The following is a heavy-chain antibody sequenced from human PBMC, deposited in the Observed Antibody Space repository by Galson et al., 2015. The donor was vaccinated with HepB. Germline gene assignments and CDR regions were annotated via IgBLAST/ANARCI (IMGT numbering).Heavy chain of an antibody. D-gene: IGHD2-2*01. CDR1: GFTFSNAW. J-gene: IGHJ3*02. V-gene: IGHV3-15*01. Sequence: SLRLSCAASGFTFSNAWMSWVRQAPGKGLEWVGRIKSKTDGGTTDYAAPVKGRFTISRDDSKNTLYLQMNSLKTEDTAVYYCTTGFLAYLPAAGQDAFDIWGQGTMVTVSS. CDR3: TTGFLAYLPAAGQDAFDI. CDR2: IKSKTDGGTT.